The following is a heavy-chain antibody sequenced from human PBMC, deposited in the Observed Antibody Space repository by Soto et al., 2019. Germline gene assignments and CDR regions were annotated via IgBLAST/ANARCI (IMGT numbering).Heavy chain of an antibody. CDR2: ISSSSSYI. CDR1: GFTFSSYS. Sequence: VQLVESGGGLVKPGGSLRLSCAASGFTFSSYSMNWVRQAPGKGLEWVSSISSSSSYIYYADSVKGRFTISRDNAKNSLYLQMNSLRAEDTAVYYCARDSILTGYYMVDYWGQGTLVTVSS. D-gene: IGHD3-9*01. V-gene: IGHV3-21*01. CDR3: ARDSILTGYYMVDY. J-gene: IGHJ4*02.